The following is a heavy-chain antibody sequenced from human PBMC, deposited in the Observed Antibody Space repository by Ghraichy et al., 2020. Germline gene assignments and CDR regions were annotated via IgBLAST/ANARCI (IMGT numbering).Heavy chain of an antibody. CDR1: GFTFSDYY. Sequence: LSLTCAASGFTFSDYYMSWIRQVPGKGLEWVSYISSSGSTIYYADSVKGRFTISRDNAKNSLYLQMNSLRAEDTAVYYCARDRAGGYFHYWGQGTLVTVSS. CDR2: ISSSGSTI. CDR3: ARDRAGGYFHY. V-gene: IGHV3-11*01. J-gene: IGHJ4*02. D-gene: IGHD3-16*01.